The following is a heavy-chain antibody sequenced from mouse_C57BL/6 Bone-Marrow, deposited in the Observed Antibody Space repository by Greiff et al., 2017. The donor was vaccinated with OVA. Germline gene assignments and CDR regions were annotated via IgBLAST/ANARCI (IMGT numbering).Heavy chain of an antibody. CDR2: INPNNGGT. Sequence: EVQLVESGPELVKPGASVKIPCKASGYTFTDYNMDWVKQSHGKSLEWIGDINPNNGGTIYNQKFKGKATLTVEKSSSTVYLELSRLTSDDSAVYYCARQRDYGSSHWYFDVWGTGTTVTVSS. CDR1: GYTFTDYN. CDR3: ARQRDYGSSHWYFDV. V-gene: IGHV1-18*01. D-gene: IGHD1-1*01. J-gene: IGHJ1*03.